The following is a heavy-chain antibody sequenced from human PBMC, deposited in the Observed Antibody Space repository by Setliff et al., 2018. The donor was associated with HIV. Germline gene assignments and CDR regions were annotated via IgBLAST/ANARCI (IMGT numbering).Heavy chain of an antibody. Sequence: SQTLSLTCTVSGDSVSGYYWTWIRQPPGKGLEWIGDIYYTGSTNFSPSLKSRVTISLDTSKNQFSLRLRSVSAADTAMYYCARGNPDFDILTGYWSHYFHHWGQGRPVTVSS. J-gene: IGHJ4*02. V-gene: IGHV4-59*02. CDR3: ARGNPDFDILTGYWSHYFHH. CDR1: GDSVSGYY. CDR2: IYYTGST. D-gene: IGHD3-9*01.